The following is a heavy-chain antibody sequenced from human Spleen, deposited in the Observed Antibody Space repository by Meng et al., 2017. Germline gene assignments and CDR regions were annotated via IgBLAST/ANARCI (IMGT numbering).Heavy chain of an antibody. CDR2: IKPKSGGT. J-gene: IGHJ4*02. CDR3: ARDEDISAAGKLFGDY. D-gene: IGHD6-13*01. CDR1: GLTFPDNW. Sequence: VHRLRSGAAVKKPGAPVKVFPKVSGLTFPDNWLHWWRPPPGQSLGGVVQIKPKSGGTHYAQRFHGMVTMTGDTSISTADMELSGLRSDDTAMYYFARDEDISAAGKLFGDYWGQGTLVTVSS. V-gene: IGHV1-2*06.